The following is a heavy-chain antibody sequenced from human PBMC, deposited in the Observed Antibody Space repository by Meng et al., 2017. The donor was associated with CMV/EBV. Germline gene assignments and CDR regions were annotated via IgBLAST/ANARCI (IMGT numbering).Heavy chain of an antibody. CDR3: AKGSANSRPYYFDF. CDR1: GFTFSSYG. Sequence: GESLKISCAASGFTFSSYGMHWVRQAPGRGLEWVSAITGRGDDTYHADSVKGRLTISRDNSKNTLSLQMISLRAEDTAVYYCAKGSANSRPYYFDFWGWGTLVTVSS. D-gene: IGHD3-3*01. V-gene: IGHV3-23*01. J-gene: IGHJ4*02. CDR2: ITGRGDDT.